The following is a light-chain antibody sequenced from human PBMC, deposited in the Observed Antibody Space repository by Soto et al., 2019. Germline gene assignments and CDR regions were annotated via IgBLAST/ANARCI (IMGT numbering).Light chain of an antibody. V-gene: IGKV3-20*01. CDR2: AAS. J-gene: IGKJ4*01. Sequence: EIVLTQSPAALSVSPGERATLSCWASQSVGSTLNWYQQRPGQAPRLLIYAASSRATGIPDRFSGSGSGTDFTLTISRLEPEDYAVYYCQQYGSSPGFTFGGGTKVDIK. CDR1: QSVGST. CDR3: QQYGSSPGFT.